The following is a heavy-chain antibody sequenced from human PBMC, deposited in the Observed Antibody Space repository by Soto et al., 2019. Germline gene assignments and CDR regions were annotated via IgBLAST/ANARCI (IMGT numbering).Heavy chain of an antibody. Sequence: QVQLQESGPGLVKPSQTLSLTCTVSGGSISSGGYYWSWIRQHPGKGLEWIGYIYYSGSTYYNPSLKSRVTISVDTSKNQFSLKLSSVTAADRAVYYCARGVTGTTSGVYFDYWGQGTLVTVSS. CDR2: IYYSGST. D-gene: IGHD1-20*01. J-gene: IGHJ4*02. CDR3: ARGVTGTTSGVYFDY. V-gene: IGHV4-31*03. CDR1: GGSISSGGYY.